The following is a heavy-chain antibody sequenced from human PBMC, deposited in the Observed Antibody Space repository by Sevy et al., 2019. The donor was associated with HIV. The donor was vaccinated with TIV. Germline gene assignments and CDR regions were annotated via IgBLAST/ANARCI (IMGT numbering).Heavy chain of an antibody. CDR2: IDPSDSYT. J-gene: IGHJ6*02. D-gene: IGHD3-10*01. Sequence: GESLKISCKGSGYSFTTYWINWVRQMPGKGLEWMGKIDPSDSYTNYSPSFQGHVSISVDKSINTAYLQWSSLKASDTAIYYCGRHPVKGVSYQGMDVWGQGTTVTVSS. V-gene: IGHV5-10-1*01. CDR3: GRHPVKGVSYQGMDV. CDR1: GYSFTTYW.